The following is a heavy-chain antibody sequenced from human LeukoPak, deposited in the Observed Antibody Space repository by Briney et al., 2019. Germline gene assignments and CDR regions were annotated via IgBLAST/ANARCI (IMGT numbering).Heavy chain of an antibody. Sequence: SETLSLTCTVSGGSISSYYWSWIRQPAGKGLEWIGRIYTSGSTNYNPSLKSRVTMSVDTSKNQFSLKLSSVTAADTAVYYCARVWNYGSGSYYKHYYYYMDVWGKGTTVTISS. V-gene: IGHV4-4*07. D-gene: IGHD3-10*01. CDR1: GGSISSYY. CDR3: ARVWNYGSGSYYKHYYYYMDV. CDR2: IYTSGST. J-gene: IGHJ6*03.